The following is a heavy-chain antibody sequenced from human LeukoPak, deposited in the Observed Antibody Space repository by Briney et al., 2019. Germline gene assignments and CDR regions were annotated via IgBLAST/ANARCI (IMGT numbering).Heavy chain of an antibody. J-gene: IGHJ4*02. Sequence: PGGSLRLSCAASGFTFDDYGMHWVRQAPGKGLEWVSGISGSGGSTYYADSVKGRFTISRDNSKNTLYLQMNSLRAEDTAVYYCAKSIGYGSSRRLFDYWGQGTLVTVSS. D-gene: IGHD6-6*01. CDR3: AKSIGYGSSRRLFDY. CDR2: ISGSGGST. V-gene: IGHV3-23*01. CDR1: GFTFDDYG.